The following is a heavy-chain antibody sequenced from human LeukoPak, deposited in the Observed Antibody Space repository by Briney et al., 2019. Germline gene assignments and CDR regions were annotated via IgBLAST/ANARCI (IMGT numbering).Heavy chain of an antibody. CDR1: GFTFSSYS. D-gene: IGHD2-15*01. J-gene: IGHJ4*02. CDR2: ISSSSSTI. CDR3: ATSPPTLGYCSGGSCNGWRY. V-gene: IGHV3-48*01. Sequence: GGSLRLSCAASGFTFSSYSMNWVRQAPGKGLEWVSYISSSSSTIYYADSVKGRFTISRDNSKNTLYLQMNSLRAEDTAVYYCATSPPTLGYCSGGSCNGWRYWGQGTLVTVSS.